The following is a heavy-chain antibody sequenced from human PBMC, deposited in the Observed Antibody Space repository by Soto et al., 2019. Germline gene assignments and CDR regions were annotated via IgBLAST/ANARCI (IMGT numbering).Heavy chain of an antibody. Sequence: EVQLVESGGGLVQPGRSLRLSCAASGFIFDDYAMHWVRQAPGKGLEWVSGISWNSGSIGYADSVKGRFTISRDNAKNSLYLQMNSLRAEDTAFYYCAKDWDYYDSSGFDYWGQGTLVTVSS. V-gene: IGHV3-9*01. J-gene: IGHJ4*02. CDR3: AKDWDYYDSSGFDY. CDR1: GFIFDDYA. CDR2: ISWNSGSI. D-gene: IGHD3-22*01.